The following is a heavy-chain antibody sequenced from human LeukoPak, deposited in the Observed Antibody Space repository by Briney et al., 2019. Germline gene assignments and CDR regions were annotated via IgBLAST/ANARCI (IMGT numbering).Heavy chain of an antibody. CDR3: ARGPPNCSGGSCYSSYYYYGMDV. V-gene: IGHV4-34*01. CDR2: INHSGST. CDR1: GGSFIGYY. Sequence: SATLSFPCAVYGGSFIGYYWSWFRQPPGKGREWRGEINHSGSTNYNPSLKSRVTISVDTSKNQFSLKLSSVTAADTAVYYCARGPPNCSGGSCYSSYYYYGMDVWGQGTTVTVSS. J-gene: IGHJ6*02. D-gene: IGHD2-15*01.